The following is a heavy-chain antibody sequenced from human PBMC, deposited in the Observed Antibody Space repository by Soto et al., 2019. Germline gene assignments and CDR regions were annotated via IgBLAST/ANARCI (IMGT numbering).Heavy chain of an antibody. D-gene: IGHD3-16*01. CDR3: AKGGHIDF. CDR2: IKADGSET. J-gene: IGHJ4*02. Sequence: PGGSLRLSCAASGFSFSTYWMSWVRQVPGTGLEWVANIKADGSETYYVDSVRGRFTISRDNAKTSLFLQLNSLRAEDTAVYYCAKGGHIDFCGQGTLVTVSS. CDR1: GFSFSTYW. V-gene: IGHV3-7*03.